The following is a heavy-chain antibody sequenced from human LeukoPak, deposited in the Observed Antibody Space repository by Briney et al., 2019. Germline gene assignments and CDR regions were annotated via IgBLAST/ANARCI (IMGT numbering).Heavy chain of an antibody. D-gene: IGHD3-10*01. CDR1: GGSISTSSYY. CDR2: IYYSGST. J-gene: IGHJ5*02. V-gene: IGHV4-39*07. Sequence: PSETLSLTCTVSGGSISTSSYYWGWIRQPPGKGLEWIGSIYYSGSTYSNPSLKSRVTISVDTSKNQFSLKLSSVTAADTAVYYCARDYYGSGSYGWFDPWGQGTLVTVSS. CDR3: ARDYYGSGSYGWFDP.